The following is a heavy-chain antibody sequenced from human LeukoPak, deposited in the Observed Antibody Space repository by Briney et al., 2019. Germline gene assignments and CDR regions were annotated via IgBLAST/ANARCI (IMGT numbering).Heavy chain of an antibody. J-gene: IGHJ4*02. CDR1: GFTFSSYA. CDR3: AKDRYSSSWYDY. D-gene: IGHD6-13*01. CDR2: ISGSGGST. V-gene: IGHV3-23*01. Sequence: GGSLRLSCAASGFTFSSYAMSWVCQAPGKGLEWVSAISGSGGSTYYADSVKGRFTISRDNSKNTLYLQMNSLRAEDTAVYYCAKDRYSSSWYDYWGQGTLVTVSS.